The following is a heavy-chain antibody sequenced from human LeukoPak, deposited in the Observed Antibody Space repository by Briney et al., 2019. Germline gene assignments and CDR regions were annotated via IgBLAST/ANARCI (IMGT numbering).Heavy chain of an antibody. D-gene: IGHD3-9*01. CDR3: ARGSLRYFDWLRHYNCFDP. CDR1: GGSFSGYY. V-gene: IGHV4-34*01. J-gene: IGHJ5*02. CDR2: INHSGST. Sequence: SETLSLTCAVYGGSFSGYYWSWIRQPPGKGLEWIGEINHSGSTNYNPSLKSRVTISVDTSKNQFSLKLSSVTATDTAVYYCARGSLRYFDWLRHYNCFDPWGQGTLVTVSS.